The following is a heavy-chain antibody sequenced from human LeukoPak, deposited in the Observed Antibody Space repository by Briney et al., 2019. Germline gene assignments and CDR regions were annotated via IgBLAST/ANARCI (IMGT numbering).Heavy chain of an antibody. V-gene: IGHV1-2*02. Sequence: ASVKVSCKASGYTFTGYDMHWVRQAPGQGLEWMGWINPNSGGTNYAQKFQGRVTMTRDTSISTAYMELSRLRSDDTAVYFCAVLVVGATNNWFHPWRQGPLVTVSS. CDR2: INPNSGGT. J-gene: IGHJ5*02. CDR3: AVLVVGATNNWFHP. CDR1: GYTFTGYD. D-gene: IGHD1-26*01.